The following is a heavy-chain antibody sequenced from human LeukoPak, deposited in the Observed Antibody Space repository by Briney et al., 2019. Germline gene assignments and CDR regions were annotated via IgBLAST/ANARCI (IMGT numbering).Heavy chain of an antibody. CDR1: GYTFTGYY. CDR2: INPNSGGT. Sequence: ASVKVSCKASGYTFTGYYMHWVRQAPGQGLEWMGWINPNSGGTNYARKFQGRVTMTRDTSISTAYMELSRLRSDDTAVYYCARGKSGYCSGGSCRHYFDYWGQGTLVTVSS. J-gene: IGHJ4*02. D-gene: IGHD2-15*01. V-gene: IGHV1-2*02. CDR3: ARGKSGYCSGGSCRHYFDY.